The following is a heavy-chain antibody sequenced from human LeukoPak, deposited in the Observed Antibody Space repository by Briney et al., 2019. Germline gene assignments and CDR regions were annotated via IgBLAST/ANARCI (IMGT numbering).Heavy chain of an antibody. CDR3: AGGFGEY. CDR2: MNPSGGTT. V-gene: IGHV1-46*01. J-gene: IGHJ4*02. D-gene: IGHD3-10*01. CDR1: GYTFSRYY. Sequence: GASVKVSCKASGYTFSRYYIHWVRQAPGQGLEWMGKMNPSGGTTTCAQKFQGRVTVTRDTPTSTVYMEMSSLRPEDTAVYYCAGGFGEYWGQGTLVTVSS.